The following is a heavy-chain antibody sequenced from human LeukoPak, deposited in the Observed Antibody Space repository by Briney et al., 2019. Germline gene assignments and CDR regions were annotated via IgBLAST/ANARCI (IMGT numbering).Heavy chain of an antibody. CDR3: AREPYGSGSYYMGDI. CDR2: IYSGGST. J-gene: IGHJ3*02. V-gene: IGHV3-53*04. D-gene: IGHD3-10*01. Sequence: GGSLRLSCAASGFTVSSNYMSRVRQAPGKGLEWVSVIYSGGSTYYADSVKGRFTISRHNSKNTLYLQMNSLRAEDTAVYYCAREPYGSGSYYMGDIWGQGTMVTVSS. CDR1: GFTVSSNY.